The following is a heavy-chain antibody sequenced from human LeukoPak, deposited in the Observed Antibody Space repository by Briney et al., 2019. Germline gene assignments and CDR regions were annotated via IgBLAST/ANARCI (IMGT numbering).Heavy chain of an antibody. D-gene: IGHD2-15*01. J-gene: IGHJ4*02. Sequence: PSETLSLTCAVYGGSFSGYYWSWIRQPPGKGLEWIGEINHSGSTNYNPSLKSRVTISVDTSKNQFSLKLSSVTAADTAVYYCARGSLVVVAAFDYWGQGTLVTVSS. CDR2: INHSGST. CDR3: ARGSLVVVAAFDY. CDR1: GGSFSGYY. V-gene: IGHV4-34*01.